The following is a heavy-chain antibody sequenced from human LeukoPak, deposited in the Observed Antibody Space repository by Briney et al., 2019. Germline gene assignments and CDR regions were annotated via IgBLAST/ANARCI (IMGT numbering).Heavy chain of an antibody. CDR3: AKGHLSILFPFDS. D-gene: IGHD2-21*01. CDR1: GFTFNSYA. Sequence: PGGSLRLSCAASGFTFNSYAMSWVRQAPGQGLEWVSGISGSGGDTYYAGSVKGRFTISRDNSKNALYLRMNSLRADDTAVYYCAKGHLSILFPFDSWGQGTLVTVSS. V-gene: IGHV3-23*01. CDR2: ISGSGGDT. J-gene: IGHJ4*02.